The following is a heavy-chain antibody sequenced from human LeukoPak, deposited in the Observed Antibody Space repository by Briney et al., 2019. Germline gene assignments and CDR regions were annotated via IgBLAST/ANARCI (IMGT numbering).Heavy chain of an antibody. CDR2: IYYSGST. Sequence: SETLSLTCTVSGGSISSYYWSWIRQPPGKGLGWIGYIYYSGSTNYNPSLKSRVTISVDTSKNQFSLKLSSVTAADTAVYYCARSRRHDAFDIWGQGTMVTVSS. CDR1: GGSISSYY. V-gene: IGHV4-59*01. CDR3: ARSRRHDAFDI. J-gene: IGHJ3*02.